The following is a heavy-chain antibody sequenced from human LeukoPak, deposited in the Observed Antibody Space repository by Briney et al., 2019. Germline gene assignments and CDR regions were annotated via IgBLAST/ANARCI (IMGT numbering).Heavy chain of an antibody. J-gene: IGHJ6*02. CDR1: GYTFTSYG. CDR3: ARSGYSYGRSYYYYGMDV. CDR2: ISAYNGNT. Sequence: ASVKASCKASGYTFTSYGISWVRQAPGQGLEWMGWISAYNGNTNYAQKLQGRVTMTTDTSTSTAYMELRSLRSDDTAVYYCARSGYSYGRSYYYYGMDVWGQGTTVTVSS. V-gene: IGHV1-18*01. D-gene: IGHD5-18*01.